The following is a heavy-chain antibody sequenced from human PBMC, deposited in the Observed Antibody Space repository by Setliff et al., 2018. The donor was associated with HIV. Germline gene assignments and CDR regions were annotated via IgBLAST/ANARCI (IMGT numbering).Heavy chain of an antibody. D-gene: IGHD2-2*01. J-gene: IGHJ1*01. Sequence: GGSLRLSCAASGFTFSSYSMNWVRQPPGKGLEWVSSISSTSAYTYYADSVKGRFTISRDNSKNTLSLQMNSLRAEDTAVYYCAKGPPGLRYCSSTSCSSSGYFQHWGQGTLVTVSS. CDR3: AKGPPGLRYCSSTSCSSSGYFQH. V-gene: IGHV3-21*04. CDR2: ISSTSAYT. CDR1: GFTFSSYS.